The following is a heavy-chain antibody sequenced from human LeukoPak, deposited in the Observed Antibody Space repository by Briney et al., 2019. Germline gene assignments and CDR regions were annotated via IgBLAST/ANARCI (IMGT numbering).Heavy chain of an antibody. CDR1: GLTLTSTX. D-gene: IGHD2/OR15-2a*01. CDR2: NEISSST. V-gene: IGHV3-66*01. J-gene: IGHJ4*02. CDR3: ARAVEYLPLDY. Sequence: GGSLRLSCAPSGLTLTSTXXXXXRQAPGKGLEWVSINEISSSTYYADSVRSRFTITXXKSKNTVYLQMNSLRAEDTAVYYCARAVEYLPLDYWGQGTLVAVSS.